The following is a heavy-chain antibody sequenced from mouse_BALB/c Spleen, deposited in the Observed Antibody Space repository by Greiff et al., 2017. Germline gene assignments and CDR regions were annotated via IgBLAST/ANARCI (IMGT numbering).Heavy chain of an antibody. J-gene: IGHJ3*01. V-gene: IGHV5-6*01. CDR3: ARHADGACFAY. CDR1: GFTFSSYG. Sequence: EVHLVESGGDLVKPGGSLKLSCAASGFTFSSYGMSWVRQTPDKRLEWVATISSGGSYTYYTDSVKGRFTISRDNAKNTLYLQMSSLKSEDTAMYYCARHADGACFAYWGQGTLVTVSA. CDR2: ISSGGSYT. D-gene: IGHD1-2*01.